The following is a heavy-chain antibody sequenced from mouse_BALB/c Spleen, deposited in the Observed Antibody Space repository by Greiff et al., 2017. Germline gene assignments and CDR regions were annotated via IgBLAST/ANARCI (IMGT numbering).Heavy chain of an antibody. CDR1: GFTFSSFG. Sequence: EVQRVESGGGLVQPGGSRKLSCAASGFTFSSFGMHWVRQAPEKGLEWVAYISSGSSTIYYADTVKGRFTISRDNPKNTLFLQMTSLRSEDTAMYYCARGDPHYYGYADYWGQGTTLTVSS. CDR2: ISSGSSTI. D-gene: IGHD1-2*01. V-gene: IGHV5-17*02. J-gene: IGHJ2*01. CDR3: ARGDPHYYGYADY.